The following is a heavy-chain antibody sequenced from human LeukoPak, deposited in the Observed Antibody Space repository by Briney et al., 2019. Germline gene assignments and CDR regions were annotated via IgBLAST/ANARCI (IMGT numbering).Heavy chain of an antibody. D-gene: IGHD5-12*01. V-gene: IGHV3-30*04. CDR3: ARDPRRSYSGYEIDY. J-gene: IGHJ4*02. CDR2: ISHDGNNK. CDR1: GFIPSSYA. Sequence: QPGGSLRLSCAASGFIPSSYAIHWVRQAPGKGLEWVAVISHDGNNKYYADSVKGRFTISRDNSKNTLYLQINSLRPEDTAVYYCARDPRRSYSGYEIDYWGQGTLVTVSS.